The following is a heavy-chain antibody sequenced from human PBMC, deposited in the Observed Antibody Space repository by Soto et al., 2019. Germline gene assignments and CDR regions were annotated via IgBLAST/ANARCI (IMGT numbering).Heavy chain of an antibody. CDR1: GYTFTSYA. CDR3: ARSVALKRLRFLEWPYYGMDV. CDR2: INAGNGNT. Sequence: GASVKVSCKASGYTFTSYAMHWVRQAPGQRLEWMGWINAGNGNTKYSQKFQGRVTITRDTSASTAYMELSSLRSEDTAVYYCARSVALKRLRFLEWPYYGMDVWGQGTTVTVSS. D-gene: IGHD3-3*01. J-gene: IGHJ6*02. V-gene: IGHV1-3*01.